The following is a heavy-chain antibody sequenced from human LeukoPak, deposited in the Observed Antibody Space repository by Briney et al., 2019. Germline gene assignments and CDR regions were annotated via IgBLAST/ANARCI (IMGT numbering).Heavy chain of an antibody. CDR1: GGSIRSSSYY. J-gene: IGHJ4*02. D-gene: IGHD2-2*01. V-gene: IGHV4-39*07. CDR2: VYFNGNT. CDR3: TRAYQLQEFDY. Sequence: SETLSLTCSVSGGSIRSSSYYWGWIRQPPGKGLEWIGSVYFNGNTYYNPSIKSRVTISGDTSKTQFSLKLSSVTAADTAVYYCTRAYQLQEFDYWGQGTLVTVSS.